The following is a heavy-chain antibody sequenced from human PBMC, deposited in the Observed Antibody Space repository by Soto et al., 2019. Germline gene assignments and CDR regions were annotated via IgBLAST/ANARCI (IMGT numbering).Heavy chain of an antibody. CDR1: GGSVRSGSYY. CDR3: ARDSSGRHDY. Sequence: SETLSLTCSVSGGSVRSGSYYWTWIRQPPGKGLEWIGYIYQSGTTNYNASLKSRVTISIDTSKNQFFLKLNSVTAADPAVYYCARDSSGRHDYWGQGTLVTVSS. V-gene: IGHV4-61*01. J-gene: IGHJ4*02. D-gene: IGHD3-22*01. CDR2: IYQSGTT.